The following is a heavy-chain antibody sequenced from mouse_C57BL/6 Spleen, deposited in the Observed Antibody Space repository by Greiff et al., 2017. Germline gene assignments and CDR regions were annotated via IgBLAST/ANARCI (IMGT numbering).Heavy chain of an antibody. CDR3: AKGYYGNLFDY. CDR2: ISSGSSTI. J-gene: IGHJ2*01. CDR1: GFTFSDYG. D-gene: IGHD2-1*01. V-gene: IGHV5-17*01. Sequence: DVKLVESGGGLVKPGGSLKLSCAASGFTFSDYGMHWVRQAPEKGLEWVAYISSGSSTIYYADTVKGRFTISRDNAKNTLFLQMTSLRSEDTAMYYCAKGYYGNLFDYWGQGTTLTVSS.